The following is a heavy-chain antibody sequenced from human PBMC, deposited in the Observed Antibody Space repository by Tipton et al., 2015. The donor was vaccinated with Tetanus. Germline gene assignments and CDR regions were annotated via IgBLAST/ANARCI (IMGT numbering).Heavy chain of an antibody. CDR3: AKGKDILTGSRYFDY. D-gene: IGHD3-9*01. V-gene: IGHV3-23*01. Sequence: SLRLSCAASGFTFSSYAMSWVRQAPGKGLEWVSAISGSGGSTYYADSVKGRFTISRDNSKNTLYLQMNSLRAEDTAVYYCAKGKDILTGSRYFDYWGQGTLVTVSS. CDR2: ISGSGGST. J-gene: IGHJ4*02. CDR1: GFTFSSYA.